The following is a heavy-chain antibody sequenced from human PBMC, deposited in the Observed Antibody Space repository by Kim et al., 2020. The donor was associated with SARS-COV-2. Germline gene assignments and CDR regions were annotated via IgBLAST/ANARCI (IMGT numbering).Heavy chain of an antibody. CDR3: AHQVYGSGSTFDY. D-gene: IGHD3-10*01. Sequence: SPTLKCRLTITKDTSKNQVVLTMTNMEPVDTATYYCAHQVYGSGSTFDYWGQGTLVTVSS. J-gene: IGHJ4*02. V-gene: IGHV2-5*01.